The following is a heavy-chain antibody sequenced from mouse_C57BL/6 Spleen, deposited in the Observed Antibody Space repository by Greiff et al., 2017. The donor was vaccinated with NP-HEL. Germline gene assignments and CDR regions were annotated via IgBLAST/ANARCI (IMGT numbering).Heavy chain of an antibody. CDR1: GFTFSSYT. D-gene: IGHD1-1*01. Sequence: LVESGGGLVKPGGSLKLSCAASGFTFSSYTMSWVRQTPEKRLEWVATISGGGGNTYYPDSVKGRFTISRDNAKNTLYLQMSSLRSEDTALYYCATPYYYGSSEGYYYAMDYWGQGTSVTVSS. V-gene: IGHV5-9*01. J-gene: IGHJ4*01. CDR2: ISGGGGNT. CDR3: ATPYYYGSSEGYYYAMDY.